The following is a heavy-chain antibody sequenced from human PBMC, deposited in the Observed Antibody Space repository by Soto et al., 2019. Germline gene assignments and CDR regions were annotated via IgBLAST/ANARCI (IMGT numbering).Heavy chain of an antibody. D-gene: IGHD6-19*01. CDR1: GFTFDDYA. CDR2: ISWNSGSI. CDR3: AKDRAVAGTFDY. V-gene: IGHV3-9*01. Sequence: GGSLRLSCAASGFTFDDYAMHWVRQAPGKGLEWVSGISWNSGSIGYADSVKGRFTISRDNAKNSLYLQMNSLRAEDTALYYCAKDRAVAGTFDYWGQGTLVTVSS. J-gene: IGHJ4*02.